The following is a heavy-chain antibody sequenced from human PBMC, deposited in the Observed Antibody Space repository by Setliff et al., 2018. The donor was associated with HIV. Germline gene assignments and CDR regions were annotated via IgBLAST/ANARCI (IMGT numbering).Heavy chain of an antibody. D-gene: IGHD3-10*01. J-gene: IGHJ4*02. Sequence: GASVKVSCKASGYTFTDYYMHWVQQAPGKGLEWMGRVDPKNGGTIYAEKLRGRVTIIADTSTDTAYMELSSLRSEDTAVYYCATLDYDGSATYDLALHYWGQGTLVTVSS. CDR1: GYTFTDYY. CDR3: ATLDYDGSATYDLALHY. V-gene: IGHV1-69-2*01. CDR2: VDPKNGGT.